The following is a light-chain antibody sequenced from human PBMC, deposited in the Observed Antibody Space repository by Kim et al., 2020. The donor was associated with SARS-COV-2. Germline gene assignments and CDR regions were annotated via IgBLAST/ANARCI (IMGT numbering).Light chain of an antibody. CDR2: DAS. CDR3: QQYDDLPLT. J-gene: IGKJ4*01. CDR1: QDISNF. V-gene: IGKV1-33*01. Sequence: DIQMTQSPSSLFASVGDRVTITCQASQDISNFLNWYQKKPGRAPKLLIYDASNLEAGIPSRFSGSGSGTDFTFTISSLQPEDIATYYCQQYDDLPLTFGGGTKVDIK.